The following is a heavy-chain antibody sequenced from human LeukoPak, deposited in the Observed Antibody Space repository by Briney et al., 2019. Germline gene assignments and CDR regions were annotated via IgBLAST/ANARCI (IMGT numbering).Heavy chain of an antibody. D-gene: IGHD3-22*01. CDR2: ITGSGSTI. CDR3: ARHYYDKSGYYLTGEPFDI. CDR1: GFSLIDYY. J-gene: IGHJ3*02. V-gene: IGHV3-11*04. Sequence: GGSLRLSCAASGFSLIDYYMSWIRQAPGKGLEWISSITGSGSTIYYADSVKGRFTIARDNAKNSLYLQMNSLRAEDTAVYYCARHYYDKSGYYLTGEPFDIWRQGTVVIVSS.